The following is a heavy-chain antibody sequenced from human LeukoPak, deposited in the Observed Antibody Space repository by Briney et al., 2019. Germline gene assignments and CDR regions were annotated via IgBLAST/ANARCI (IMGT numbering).Heavy chain of an antibody. D-gene: IGHD2-2*01. Sequence: SETLSLTCTVSGGSISSGSYYWSWIRQPAGKGLEWIGRIYTSGSTNYNPSLKSRVTISVDTSKNQFSLKLSFVTAADTAVYYCARVSYQEGVDYWGQGTLVTVSS. CDR1: GGSISSGSYY. J-gene: IGHJ4*02. CDR3: ARVSYQEGVDY. CDR2: IYTSGST. V-gene: IGHV4-61*02.